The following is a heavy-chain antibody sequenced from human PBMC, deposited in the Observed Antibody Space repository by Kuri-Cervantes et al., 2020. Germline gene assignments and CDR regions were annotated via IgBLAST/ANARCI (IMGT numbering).Heavy chain of an antibody. CDR1: GGSFSGYY. CDR2: INQSGRT. D-gene: IGHD6-19*01. Sequence: SETLSLTCAVYGGSFSGYYWSWIRQPPGKGLEGIGEINQSGRTNYSPSLKSRVTISIDTYKNQFSLKLNSVTAADTAVYYCARRYSSGPLGSWGQGILVTVSS. V-gene: IGHV4-34*01. J-gene: IGHJ5*02. CDR3: ARRYSSGPLGS.